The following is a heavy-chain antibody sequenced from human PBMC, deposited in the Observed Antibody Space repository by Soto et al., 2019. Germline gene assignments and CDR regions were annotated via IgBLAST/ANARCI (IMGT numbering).Heavy chain of an antibody. J-gene: IGHJ5*02. CDR1: GYTFTTFG. D-gene: IGHD1-1*01. Sequence: QVQLIQSGTEVKKPGASVKVSCETSGYTFTTFGIHWVRQAPGQRLEWIGWINGGNGDTKYSQKFQGRVTITRDTSASIAYMELSSLTSEDTSIYYCARDSARVQVISTGWFDPWGQGTVVTVSS. V-gene: IGHV1-3*01. CDR3: ARDSARVQVISTGWFDP. CDR2: INGGNGDT.